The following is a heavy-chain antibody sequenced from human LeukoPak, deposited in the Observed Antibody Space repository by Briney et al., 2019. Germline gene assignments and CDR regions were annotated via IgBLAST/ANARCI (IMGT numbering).Heavy chain of an antibody. CDR3: ARVPLQYSSSGSY. J-gene: IGHJ4*02. CDR2: IYYSGST. V-gene: IGHV4-39*01. Sequence: PSETLSLTCTVSGGSISSSSYYWGWIRQPPGKGLEWIGSIYYSGSTYYNPSLKSRVTISVDTSKNQFSLKLSSVTAADTAVYYCARVPLQYSSSGSYWGQGTLVTVSS. CDR1: GGSISSSSYY. D-gene: IGHD6-13*01.